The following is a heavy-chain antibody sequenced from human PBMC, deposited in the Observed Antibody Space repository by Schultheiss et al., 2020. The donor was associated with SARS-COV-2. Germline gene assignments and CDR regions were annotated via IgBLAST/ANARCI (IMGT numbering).Heavy chain of an antibody. CDR2: ISSSGSTI. J-gene: IGHJ4*03. Sequence: GESLKISCTASGFTFSSYEMNWVRQAPGKGLEWVSYISSSGSTIYYADSVKGRFTISRDNAKKSLYLQMNSLRAEDTALYYCAKKGMGGSYYGNYFDYWGQGTMVTVSS. CDR1: GFTFSSYE. V-gene: IGHV3-48*03. CDR3: AKKGMGGSYYGNYFDY. D-gene: IGHD1-26*01.